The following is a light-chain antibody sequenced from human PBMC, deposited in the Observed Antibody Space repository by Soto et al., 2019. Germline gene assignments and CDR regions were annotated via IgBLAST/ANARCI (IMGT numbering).Light chain of an antibody. CDR2: EVS. CDR1: SSDVGTYDR. V-gene: IGLV2-18*02. J-gene: IGLJ1*01. Sequence: QSALTQPPSVSGSPGQSVTISCTGTSSDVGTYDRVSWYRQPPGTAPKLMIYEVSNRPSGVPDRFSGSKSGNTASLTISGLQAEDEADYSCCSYTSRGTYVFGTGTKLTVL. CDR3: CSYTSRGTYV.